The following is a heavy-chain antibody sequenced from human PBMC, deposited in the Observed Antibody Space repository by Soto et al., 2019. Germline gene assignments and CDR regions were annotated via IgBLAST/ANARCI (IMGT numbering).Heavy chain of an antibody. Sequence: GGSLRLSCAASGFTFSSYGMDWVRQAPGKGLEWVAVISYDGSNKYYADSVKGRFTISRDNSKNTLYLQMNSLRAEDTAVYYCAKGLKTTVTTLPLFDYCGQGTMVTVYS. CDR1: GFTFSSYG. V-gene: IGHV3-30*18. CDR2: ISYDGSNK. D-gene: IGHD4-17*01. CDR3: AKGLKTTVTTLPLFDY. J-gene: IGHJ4*02.